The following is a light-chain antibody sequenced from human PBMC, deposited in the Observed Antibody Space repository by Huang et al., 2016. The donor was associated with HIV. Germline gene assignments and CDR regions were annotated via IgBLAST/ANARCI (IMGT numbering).Light chain of an antibody. CDR1: QTVNSH. CDR3: QQYNNWLA. CDR2: GAS. Sequence: EIVMTQSPATLSVSPGERATLSCRASQTVNSHLAWYQHKPGQAPRLLIYGASTRATGFPARFSGSESGTKFTVTISSLQSEDFAVYYCQQYNNWLAFGQGTKVEIK. V-gene: IGKV3-15*01. J-gene: IGKJ1*01.